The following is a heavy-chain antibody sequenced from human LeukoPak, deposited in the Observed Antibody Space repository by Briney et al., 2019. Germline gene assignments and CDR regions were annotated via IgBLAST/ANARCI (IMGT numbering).Heavy chain of an antibody. J-gene: IGHJ4*02. D-gene: IGHD6-19*01. CDR1: GGTFSSYA. CDR3: ARGIAVAGTEEGDY. V-gene: IGHV1-69*13. CDR2: IIPIFGTA. Sequence: ASVTVSCKASGGTFSSYAISWVRQAPGPGLEWMGGIIPIFGTANYAQKFQGRVTITADESTSTAYMELSSLRSEDTAVYYCARGIAVAGTEEGDYWGQGTLVTVSS.